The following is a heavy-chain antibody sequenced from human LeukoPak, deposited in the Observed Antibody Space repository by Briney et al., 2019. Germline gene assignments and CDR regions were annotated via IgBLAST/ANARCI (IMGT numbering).Heavy chain of an antibody. D-gene: IGHD3-10*01. CDR3: ARDRPVLPHYYGSGSPGLNWFDP. CDR1: GYTFTSYG. Sequence: GASVKVSCKASGYTFTSYGISWVRQAPGQGLEWMGWISAYNGNTNYAQKLQGRVTMTTDTSTSTAYMELRSLRSDDTAVYYCARDRPVLPHYYGSGSPGLNWFDPWGQGTLVTVSS. J-gene: IGHJ5*02. V-gene: IGHV1-18*01. CDR2: ISAYNGNT.